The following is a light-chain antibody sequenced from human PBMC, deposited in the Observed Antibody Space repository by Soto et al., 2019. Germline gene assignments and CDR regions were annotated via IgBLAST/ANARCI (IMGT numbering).Light chain of an antibody. CDR2: KAS. Sequence: DIPMTQSPSTLSGSVGDRVTITCRASQTISSWLAWYQQKPGKAPKLLIYKASTLKSGVPSRFSGSGSGTEFTLTISSLQPDDFATYYCQQYYSYPYTFGQGTKLEIK. CDR1: QTISSW. CDR3: QQYYSYPYT. V-gene: IGKV1-5*03. J-gene: IGKJ2*01.